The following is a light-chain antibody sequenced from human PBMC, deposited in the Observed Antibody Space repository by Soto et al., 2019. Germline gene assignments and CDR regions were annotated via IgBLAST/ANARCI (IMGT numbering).Light chain of an antibody. V-gene: IGKV3-20*01. CDR3: QQYGSSPFT. J-gene: IGKJ3*01. CDR2: GAS. Sequence: LTQSPGTLSLSPGERATLSCRASQSVSSSYLAWYQQKPGQAPRLLIYGASSRATGIPDRFSGSGSGTDFTLTISRLEPEDFAVYYCQQYGSSPFTFGPGTKVDIK. CDR1: QSVSSSY.